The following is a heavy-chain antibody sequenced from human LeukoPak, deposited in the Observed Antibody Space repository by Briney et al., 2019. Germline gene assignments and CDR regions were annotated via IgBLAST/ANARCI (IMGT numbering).Heavy chain of an antibody. D-gene: IGHD3-22*01. CDR2: ISYDGSNK. J-gene: IGHJ4*02. V-gene: IGHV3-30*04. Sequence: GGSLRLSCAASGFTFSSYAMHWVRQAPGKGLEWVAVISYDGSNKYYADSVKGRFTISRDNSKNTLYLQMNSLRAEDTAVYYCAKVNYYYDSSGYYYSPFDYWGQGTLVTVSS. CDR3: AKVNYYYDSSGYYYSPFDY. CDR1: GFTFSSYA.